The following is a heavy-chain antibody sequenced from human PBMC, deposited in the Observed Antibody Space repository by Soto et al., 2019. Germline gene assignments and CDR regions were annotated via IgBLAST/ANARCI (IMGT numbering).Heavy chain of an antibody. CDR2: ITTSDDIT. Sequence: EVQLFESGGGLVEPGESLRLSCAASGFVFKDFAMSWVRQAPGKGLEWVSTITTSDDITYSADSVRGRFTISRDTSANTLFQQMSSLRGDDTATYYCTKGDSSGYLDPSAVYSTPDHWGQGTLVTVSS. V-gene: IGHV3-23*01. CDR1: GFVFKDFA. D-gene: IGHD2-15*01. J-gene: IGHJ5*02. CDR3: TKGDSSGYLDPSAVYSTPDH.